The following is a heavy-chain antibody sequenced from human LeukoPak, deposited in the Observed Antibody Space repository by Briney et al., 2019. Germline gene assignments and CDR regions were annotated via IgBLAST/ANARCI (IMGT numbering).Heavy chain of an antibody. CDR1: GFTFSNYA. CDR3: AKSIDFTGYSSWDY. J-gene: IGHJ4*02. CDR2: ISGSGIRT. Sequence: GGSLRLSCAASGFTFSNYAMHWVRQAPGKGLEWVSGISGSGIRTFSADSVKGRFTISRDNSKNTLYLQIHSLRAEDTAVYYCAKSIDFTGYSSWDYWGRGTLVTVSS. V-gene: IGHV3-23*01. D-gene: IGHD3-9*01.